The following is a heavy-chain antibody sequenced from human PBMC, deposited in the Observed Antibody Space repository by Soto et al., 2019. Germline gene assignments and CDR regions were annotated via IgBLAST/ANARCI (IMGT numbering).Heavy chain of an antibody. J-gene: IGHJ4*02. Sequence: QVQLVESGGGVVQPGRSLRLSCAASGFTFSSYGMHWVRQAPGKGLEWVAVMWYDGSNKYYGDSVKGRFTISRDNSKNTLYQQMNSLRAEDTAVYYCARESITMVRGVDYWGQGTLVTVSS. V-gene: IGHV3-33*01. CDR2: MWYDGSNK. D-gene: IGHD3-10*01. CDR3: ARESITMVRGVDY. CDR1: GFTFSSYG.